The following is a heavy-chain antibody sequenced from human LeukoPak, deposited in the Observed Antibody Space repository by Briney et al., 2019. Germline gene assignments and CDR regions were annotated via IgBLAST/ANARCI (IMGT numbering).Heavy chain of an antibody. CDR2: MNPNSGNT. Sequence: ASVKVSCKASGYTFTSYDINWVRQATGQGLEWMGWMNPNSGNTGYAQKFQGRVTMTRNTSISTAYMELSSLRSEDTAVYYCARDVTSGTYYNGRFDPWGQGTLVTVSS. CDR1: GYTFTSYD. V-gene: IGHV1-8*01. D-gene: IGHD3-10*01. CDR3: ARDVTSGTYYNGRFDP. J-gene: IGHJ5*02.